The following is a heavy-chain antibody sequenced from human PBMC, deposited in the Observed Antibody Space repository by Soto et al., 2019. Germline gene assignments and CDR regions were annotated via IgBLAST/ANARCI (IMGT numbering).Heavy chain of an antibody. CDR1: GGTFSSYA. J-gene: IGHJ6*02. Sequence: ASVKVSCKASGGTFSSYAISWVRQAPGQGLEWMGGIIPIFGTANYAQKFQGRVTITADESTSTAYMELSSLRSEDTAVYYCARGITITQQQLLRERHLTLYYYYGMDVWGQGTTVTVSS. V-gene: IGHV1-69*13. CDR3: ARGITITQQQLLRERHLTLYYYYGMDV. D-gene: IGHD6-13*01. CDR2: IIPIFGTA.